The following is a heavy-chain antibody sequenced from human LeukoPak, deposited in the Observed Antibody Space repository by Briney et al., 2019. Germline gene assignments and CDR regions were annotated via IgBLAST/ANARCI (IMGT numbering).Heavy chain of an antibody. J-gene: IGHJ5*01. CDR1: GFTFSSYW. D-gene: IGHD2-2*01. Sequence: AGSLTLSCAASGFTFSSYWMTWFRQAPGKGLEWVANIKPDGSEKYYLDSVKGRFTISRDNARKSLSLQMDSLRPEDTAVYYCARASDIVVFPLYGSAGFDSWGQGIIVSVSS. CDR2: IKPDGSEK. CDR3: ARASDIVVFPLYGSAGFDS. V-gene: IGHV3-7*05.